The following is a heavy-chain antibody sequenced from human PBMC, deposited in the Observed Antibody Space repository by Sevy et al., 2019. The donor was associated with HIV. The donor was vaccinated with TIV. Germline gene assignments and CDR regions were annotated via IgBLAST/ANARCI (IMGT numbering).Heavy chain of an antibody. Sequence: GGSLRLSCAASGFTFSNAWMSWVRQAPGKGLEWVGRIKSKTDGGTTDYAAPVKGRFTISRDDSKNTLYLQMNSLKNEEXAAYYSTTDGDYYDSSGDYYGGRPPRYYYYFGMDVWGQGTTVTVSS. CDR2: IKSKTDGGTT. J-gene: IGHJ6*02. CDR1: GFTFSNAW. D-gene: IGHD3-22*01. CDR3: TTDGDYYDSSGDYYGGRPPRYYYYFGMDV. V-gene: IGHV3-15*01.